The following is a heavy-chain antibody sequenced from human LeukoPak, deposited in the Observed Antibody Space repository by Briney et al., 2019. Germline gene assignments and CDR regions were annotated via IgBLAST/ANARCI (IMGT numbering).Heavy chain of an antibody. D-gene: IGHD4-17*01. V-gene: IGHV3-74*01. CDR3: AKVPYGDYVGLDY. Sequence: GGSLRLSCAASGFTFSTYCMHWVRQAPGKGPMWVSRICPDGTVTNYADSVKARFIISRDNARNTVCLQMNSLRVEDTAVYYCAKVPYGDYVGLDYWGQGTLVTVSS. J-gene: IGHJ4*02. CDR1: GFTFSTYC. CDR2: ICPDGTVT.